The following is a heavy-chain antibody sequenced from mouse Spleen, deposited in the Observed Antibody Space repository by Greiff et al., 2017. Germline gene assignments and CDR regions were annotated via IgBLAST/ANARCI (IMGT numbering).Heavy chain of an antibody. Sequence: QVQLQQSGAELVKPGASVKLSCKASGYTFTSYWMHWVKQRPGQGLEWIGEINPSNGRTNYNEKFKSKATLTVDKSSSTAYMQLSSLTSEDSAVYYCARAYYGSSSFAYWGQGTLVTVSA. V-gene: IGHV1S81*02. D-gene: IGHD1-1*01. J-gene: IGHJ3*01. CDR3: ARAYYGSSSFAY. CDR1: GYTFTSYW. CDR2: INPSNGRT.